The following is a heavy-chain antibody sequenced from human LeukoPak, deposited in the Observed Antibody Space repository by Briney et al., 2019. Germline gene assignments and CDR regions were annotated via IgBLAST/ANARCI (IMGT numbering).Heavy chain of an antibody. J-gene: IGHJ1*01. Sequence: SETLSLTCTVSGGSTSSGDYYWSWIRQPPGKGLEWIGYIYYSGSTYYNPSLKSRVTISVDTSKNQFSLKLSSVTAADTAVYYCASDYGGNPEYFQHWGQGTLVTVSS. D-gene: IGHD4-23*01. CDR2: IYYSGST. CDR1: GGSTSSGDYY. V-gene: IGHV4-30-4*01. CDR3: ASDYGGNPEYFQH.